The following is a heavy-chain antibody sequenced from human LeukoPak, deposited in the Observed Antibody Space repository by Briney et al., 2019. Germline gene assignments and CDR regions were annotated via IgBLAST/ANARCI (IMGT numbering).Heavy chain of an antibody. CDR3: ARVGYSYVINDWSRTGLGAYPTKYYYHMDV. J-gene: IGHJ6*03. CDR2: IHPSGST. D-gene: IGHD5-18*01. CDR1: GGSFSDYY. Sequence: PSETLSLTCAVYGGSFSDYYWGWIRQPPGKGLEWIGEIHPSGSTNYSPSLKSRVTISLDASKNQFSRKLSSVAAADTAVYFCARVGYSYVINDWSRTGLGAYPTKYYYHMDVWDKGTTVTVSS. V-gene: IGHV4-34*01.